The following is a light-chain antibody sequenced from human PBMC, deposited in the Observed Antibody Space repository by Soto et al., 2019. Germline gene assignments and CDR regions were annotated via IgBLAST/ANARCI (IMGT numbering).Light chain of an antibody. CDR2: EAS. Sequence: DIQMTQSPSSLSASVGDRVNITCQASQDITNYLNWFQQEPGKAPKVLISEASFLQTGVPSRFSGSQSGTDFTFTISSLQPEDIATYYCQQYEKPPYTVGQGTKVDSK. CDR3: QQYEKPPYT. V-gene: IGKV1-33*01. CDR1: QDITNY. J-gene: IGKJ2*01.